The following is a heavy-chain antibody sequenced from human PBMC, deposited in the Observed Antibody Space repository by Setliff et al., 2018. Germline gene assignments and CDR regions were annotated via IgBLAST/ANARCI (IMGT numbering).Heavy chain of an antibody. CDR1: GFTFRSFW. CDR2: INQGGGAQ. J-gene: IGHJ4*02. V-gene: IGHV3-7*01. CDR3: FGAGTCSY. Sequence: PGGSLRLSCAASGFTFRSFWMGWVRQAPGKGLEYVANINQGGGAQFYVDSVKGRFTISRDNAKNSLSLQMNNLRTEDTAVYYCFGAGTCSYWGQGTLVTVSS. D-gene: IGHD3-10*01.